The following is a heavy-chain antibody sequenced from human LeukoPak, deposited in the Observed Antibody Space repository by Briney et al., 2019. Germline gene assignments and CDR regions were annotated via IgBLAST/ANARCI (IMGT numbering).Heavy chain of an antibody. J-gene: IGHJ4*02. D-gene: IGHD6-19*01. Sequence: GESLKIFCESSGYSFTSYWIGWVRQMPGKGLEWMGIIYAGVSDTRYSPSFQGQVTISVDKSISTAYLQWSNLKASDTATYYCASTPGGSSGWSNWGQGTLVTVSS. CDR3: ASTPGGSSGWSN. CDR2: IYAGVSDT. CDR1: GYSFTSYW. V-gene: IGHV5-51*01.